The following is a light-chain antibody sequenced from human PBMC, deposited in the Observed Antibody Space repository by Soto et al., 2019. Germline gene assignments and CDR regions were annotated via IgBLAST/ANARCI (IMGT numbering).Light chain of an antibody. V-gene: IGLV2-14*01. CDR3: SSYTSSNTYV. Sequence: QSVLTQPASVSGSPGQSITISCTGTSSDVGGYEYVSWYQHHPDKAPKVMIYEVNNRPSGVSSRFSGSKSGNTASLTISGLQAEDEADYYFSSYTSSNTYVFGTGTKLTVL. J-gene: IGLJ1*01. CDR1: SSDVGGYEY. CDR2: EVN.